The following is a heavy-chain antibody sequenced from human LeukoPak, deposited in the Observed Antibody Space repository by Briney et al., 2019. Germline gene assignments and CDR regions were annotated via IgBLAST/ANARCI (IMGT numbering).Heavy chain of an antibody. CDR1: GFTFSSYG. V-gene: IGHV3-21*01. CDR2: ISTSGSYL. D-gene: IGHD3-22*01. CDR3: ARDGGAYDSSGYYVYFDY. Sequence: GRSLRLSCAASGFTFSSYGMHWVRQAPGKGLEWVSSISTSGSYLYYADSVKGRFTISRDNAKSSLYLQMNSLRAEDTAVYYCARDGGAYDSSGYYVYFDYWGQGTLVTVSS. J-gene: IGHJ4*02.